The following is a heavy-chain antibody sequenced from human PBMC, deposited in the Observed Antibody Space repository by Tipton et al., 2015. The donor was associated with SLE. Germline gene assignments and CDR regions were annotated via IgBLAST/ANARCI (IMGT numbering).Heavy chain of an antibody. CDR2: INHSGST. CDR1: GGSFSGYY. CDR3: ARAGMEWEWFDY. V-gene: IGHV4-34*01. J-gene: IGHJ4*02. D-gene: IGHD3-3*01. Sequence: TLSLSCAVYGGSFSGYYWSWIRQPPGKGLEWIGEINHSGSTNYNPSLKSRVTISVDTSKNQFSLKLSPVTAADTAVYYCARAGMEWEWFDYWGQGTLVTVSS.